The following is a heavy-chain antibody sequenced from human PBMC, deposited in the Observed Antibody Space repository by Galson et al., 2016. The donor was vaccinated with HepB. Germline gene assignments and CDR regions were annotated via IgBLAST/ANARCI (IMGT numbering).Heavy chain of an antibody. CDR1: GYTFIDYW. CDR3: ARRRGGARGMDY. V-gene: IGHV5-10-1*01. D-gene: IGHD3-10*01. Sequence: QSGAEVKKPGESLRISCRGSGYTFIDYWINWVRQMPGKGLEWVGRIDPSDSYTNYGPSFQGHVTLSVDKSVSTAYLQWNSLKTSDTAMYYCARRRGGARGMDYWGQGTLITVSS. CDR2: IDPSDSYT. J-gene: IGHJ4*02.